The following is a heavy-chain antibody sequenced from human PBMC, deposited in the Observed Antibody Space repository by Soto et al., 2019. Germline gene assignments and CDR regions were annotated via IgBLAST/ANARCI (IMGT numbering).Heavy chain of an antibody. Sequence: SQTLSLTCTVSGGSISSGDYYLRWIRPPPGKGLEWIGYIYSSGSTHYNPSLKSRVTISVDTSKSQFSLKMSSVTAADTAVYYCARRYCSGGTCYHNWFDPWGQGTLVTVSS. CDR2: IYSSGST. V-gene: IGHV4-30-4*01. J-gene: IGHJ5*02. D-gene: IGHD2-15*01. CDR1: GGSISSGDYY. CDR3: ARRYCSGGTCYHNWFDP.